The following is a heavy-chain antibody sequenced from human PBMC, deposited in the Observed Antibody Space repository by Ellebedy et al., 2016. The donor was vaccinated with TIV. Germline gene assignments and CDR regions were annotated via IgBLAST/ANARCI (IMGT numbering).Heavy chain of an antibody. D-gene: IGHD6-19*01. CDR3: ARGPIGGWSDY. CDR2: INAGSGTT. Sequence: ASVKVSXKASGYTFSNYAVHWVRQAPGQRLEWMGWINAGSGTTRYSQNFQDRVIISRDTTATTVYMDLSGLSSEDTAVYYCARGPIGGWSDYWGQGTLVIVSS. J-gene: IGHJ4*02. V-gene: IGHV1-3*01. CDR1: GYTFSNYA.